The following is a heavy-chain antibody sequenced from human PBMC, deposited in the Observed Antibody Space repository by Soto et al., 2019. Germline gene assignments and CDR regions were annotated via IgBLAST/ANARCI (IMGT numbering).Heavy chain of an antibody. CDR1: SGYISSAHW. J-gene: IGHJ6*02. CDR2: IYHSGST. CDR3: ATNSYYSLGV. V-gene: IGHV4-4*02. Sequence: QVQLQESGPGLVKPSGTLSLTCAVSSGYISSAHWWNWVRQPPGKGLDWIGEIYHSGSTNYNPSLKSRVTVSVDKSMNQFSLKLTSVTAADTAVYYCATNSYYSLGVWGQGTTATVSS.